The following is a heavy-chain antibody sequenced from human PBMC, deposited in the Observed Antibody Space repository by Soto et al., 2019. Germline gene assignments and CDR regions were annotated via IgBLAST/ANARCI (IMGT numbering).Heavy chain of an antibody. CDR2: ISGGGSNT. CDR1: GFPFSSYV. J-gene: IGHJ3*01. D-gene: IGHD1-1*01. CDR3: ARDRATGTTSGWDAFDL. V-gene: IGHV3-23*01. Sequence: EVQLLESGGGLVQRGGSLRLSCAASGFPFSSYVMAWVRQAPGKGLEWVSGISGGGSNTFYAESVKGRFTISRDNSKNTLLLQMNSLRAEDTAVYYCARDRATGTTSGWDAFDLWGQGTMVTVSS.